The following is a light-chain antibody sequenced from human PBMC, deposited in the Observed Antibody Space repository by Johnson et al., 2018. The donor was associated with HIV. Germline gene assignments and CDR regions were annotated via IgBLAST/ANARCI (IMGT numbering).Light chain of an antibody. V-gene: IGLV1-51*01. J-gene: IGLJ1*01. CDR2: DNN. Sequence: QSVLTQPPSVSAAPGQKVTISCSGSSSNIGNNYVSWYQQLPGTAPKLLIFDNNKPPSGIPDRFSASKSGTSATLRITGLQTGDEADYYCGTWDSSLSAYVFGTGTKVTVL. CDR3: GTWDSSLSAYV. CDR1: SSNIGNNY.